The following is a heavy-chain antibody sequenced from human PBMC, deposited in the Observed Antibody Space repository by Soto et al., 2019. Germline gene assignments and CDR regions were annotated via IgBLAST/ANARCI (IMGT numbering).Heavy chain of an antibody. J-gene: IGHJ4*02. CDR2: IYWNDDK. CDR1: GFSLSTSGVG. D-gene: IGHD3-22*01. V-gene: IGHV2-5*01. Sequence: QITLKESGPTLVKPTQTLTLTCTFSGFSLSTSGVGVGWIRQPPGKPLEWLALIYWNDDKRYSPSLKSRLTITKDTYKNQVVITMTNMDPVDTATYYSAPTRCDSSGYHVDYWGQGTLVTVSS. CDR3: APTRCDSSGYHVDY.